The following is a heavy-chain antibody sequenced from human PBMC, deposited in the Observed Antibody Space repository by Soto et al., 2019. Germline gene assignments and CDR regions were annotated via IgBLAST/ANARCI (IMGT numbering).Heavy chain of an antibody. V-gene: IGHV3-23*01. CDR3: AKQSSSWFYLES. D-gene: IGHD6-13*01. CDR2: ISGSGVNT. CDR1: AYTFSNYG. J-gene: IGHJ4*02. Sequence: GGSLRLSCAVSAYTFSNYGMSWVRQAPGKGLEWVATISGSGVNTYYADAVKGRFTVPRDNFNNTLFLQMNSLRAEDTAVYYCAKQSSSWFYLESWGQGTLVTVSS.